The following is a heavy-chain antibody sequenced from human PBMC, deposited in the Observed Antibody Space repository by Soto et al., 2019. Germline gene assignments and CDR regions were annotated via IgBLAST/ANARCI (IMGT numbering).Heavy chain of an antibody. D-gene: IGHD2-2*01. J-gene: IGHJ4*02. CDR3: ARDSRWLQHIFDY. CDR1: GFTFSSYW. Sequence: PGGSLRLSCAASGFTFSSYWMSWVRQAPGKGLEWVANIKQDGSEKYYVDSVKGRFTISRDNSKNTLDLQMNSLTVEDTAVYFCARDSRWLQHIFDYWGQGTLVTVSS. V-gene: IGHV3-7*01. CDR2: IKQDGSEK.